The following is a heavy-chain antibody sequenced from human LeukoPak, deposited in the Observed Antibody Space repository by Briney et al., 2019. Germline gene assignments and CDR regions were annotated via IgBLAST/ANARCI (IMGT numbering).Heavy chain of an antibody. J-gene: IGHJ4*02. CDR2: ISYDGNNK. Sequence: GGSLRLSCAASTLTFSSYGMHWVRQAPGKGLEWVAVISYDGNNKYYADSVKGRFTISRDNSKNTLFLQMNSLRPEDTAVYYCAKGGELKYWGQGTLVAVSS. CDR1: TLTFSSYG. V-gene: IGHV3-30*18. D-gene: IGHD1-7*01. CDR3: AKGGELKY.